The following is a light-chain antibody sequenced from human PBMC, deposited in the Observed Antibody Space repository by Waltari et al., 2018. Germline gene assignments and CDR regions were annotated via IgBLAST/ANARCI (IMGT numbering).Light chain of an antibody. Sequence: DIQMTQSPSSLSASVGDTVTITYRASLAISNNLAWVQQKPGRGPKSLIYGAFILQSGVPSRFSGSGSDTDFTLTISSLQPEDFATYYCQQYNTYPYTFGQGTKLEI. CDR2: GAF. V-gene: IGKV1-16*01. CDR3: QQYNTYPYT. CDR1: LAISNN. J-gene: IGKJ2*01.